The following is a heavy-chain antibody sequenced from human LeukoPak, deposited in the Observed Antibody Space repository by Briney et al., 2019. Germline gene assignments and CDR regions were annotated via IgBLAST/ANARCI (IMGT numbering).Heavy chain of an antibody. CDR1: AGTFSSYA. D-gene: IGHD4-17*01. J-gene: IGHJ4*02. CDR3: ARARGVTTTHFDY. CDR2: IIPIFGTA. Sequence: GASVKVSCKASAGTFSSYAISWVRQAPGQGIECMGGIIPIFGTANYAQKFQGRVTITADESTSTAYMELSSLRSEDTAVYYCARARGVTTTHFDYWGQGTLVTVSS. V-gene: IGHV1-69*01.